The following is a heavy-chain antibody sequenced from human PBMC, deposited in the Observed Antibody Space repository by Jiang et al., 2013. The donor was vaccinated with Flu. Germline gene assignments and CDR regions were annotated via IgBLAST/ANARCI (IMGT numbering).Heavy chain of an antibody. D-gene: IGHD3-10*01. Sequence: TLTLTCTFSGFSLSTSGMRVNWIRQPPGKALEWLARIDWDDDKFYSRSLKTRLTISKDTSKNQVVLTMTNMDPVDTATYYCARPLYYYGSGSYVGYYFDFWGQGTLVTVSS. CDR3: ARPLYYYGSGSYVGYYFDF. CDR1: GFSLSTSGMR. V-gene: IGHV2-70*04. J-gene: IGHJ4*02. CDR2: IDWDDDK.